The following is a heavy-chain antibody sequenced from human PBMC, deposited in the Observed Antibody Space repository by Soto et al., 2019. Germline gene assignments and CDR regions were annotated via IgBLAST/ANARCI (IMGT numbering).Heavy chain of an antibody. Sequence: QVQLVQSGAEVKKPGASVKVSCKASGYTFTTYNINWVRQATGQGLEWMGWTNPNSGHTGYAQKSQGRVTMTRDTPISTAYMELSRLTSEDTAVYYCTRGHNWFDPWGQGTLVTVSS. V-gene: IGHV1-8*01. CDR3: TRGHNWFDP. CDR1: GYTFTTYN. J-gene: IGHJ5*02. CDR2: TNPNSGHT.